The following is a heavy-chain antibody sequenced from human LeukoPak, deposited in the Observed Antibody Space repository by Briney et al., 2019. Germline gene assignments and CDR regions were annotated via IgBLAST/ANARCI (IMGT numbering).Heavy chain of an antibody. CDR1: GYSFTSYW. CDR2: IYPGDSDT. CDR3: ARQGRDLWFGELSPFDY. V-gene: IGHV5-51*01. D-gene: IGHD3-10*01. J-gene: IGHJ4*02. Sequence: GESLKISCKGSGYSFTSYWIGWVRPMPGKGLEWMGIIYPGDSDTRYSPSFQGQVTISADKSISTAYLQWSSLKASDTAMYYCARQGRDLWFGELSPFDYWGQGTLVTVSS.